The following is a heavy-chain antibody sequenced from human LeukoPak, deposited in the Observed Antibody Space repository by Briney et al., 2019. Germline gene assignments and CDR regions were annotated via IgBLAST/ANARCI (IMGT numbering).Heavy chain of an antibody. J-gene: IGHJ6*04. CDR2: IKQDGSEK. CDR3: ARESIQENTYYGSGSPQYYYYYYGMDV. Sequence: GGSLRLSCAASGFTFSSYWMSWVRQAPGKGLEWVANIKQDGSEKYYVDSVKGRFTISRDNAKNSLYLQMNSLRAEDTAVYYCARESIQENTYYGSGSPQYYYYYYGMDVWGKGTTVTVSS. CDR1: GFTFSSYW. D-gene: IGHD3-10*01. V-gene: IGHV3-7*03.